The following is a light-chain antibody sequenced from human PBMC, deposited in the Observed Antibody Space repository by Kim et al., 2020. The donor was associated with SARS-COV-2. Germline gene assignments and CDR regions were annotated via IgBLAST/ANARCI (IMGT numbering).Light chain of an antibody. CDR1: SSNIGSNT. V-gene: IGLV1-44*01. CDR2: SNN. CDR3: AAWDDSLNGYVV. Sequence: ELTQPPSASGTPGQRVTISCSGSSSNIGSNTVNWYQQLPGTAPKLLIYSNNQRPSGVPDRFSDSKSGTSASLAISGLQSEDEADYYCAAWDDSLNGYVVFGGGTQLTVL. J-gene: IGLJ2*01.